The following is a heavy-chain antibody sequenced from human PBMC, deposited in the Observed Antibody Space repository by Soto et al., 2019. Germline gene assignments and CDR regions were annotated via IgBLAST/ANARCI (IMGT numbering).Heavy chain of an antibody. CDR1: GFTFSNAW. J-gene: IGHJ4*02. D-gene: IGHD3-10*01. Sequence: VQLVESGGGLVKPGGSLRLSCAASGFTFSNAWMSWVRQAPGKGLEWVGRIKSKTDGGTTDYAAPVKGRFTISRDDSKNTLYLQMNSLKTEDTAVYYCTTRIWFGELQFDYWGQGTLVTVSS. V-gene: IGHV3-15*01. CDR2: IKSKTDGGTT. CDR3: TTRIWFGELQFDY.